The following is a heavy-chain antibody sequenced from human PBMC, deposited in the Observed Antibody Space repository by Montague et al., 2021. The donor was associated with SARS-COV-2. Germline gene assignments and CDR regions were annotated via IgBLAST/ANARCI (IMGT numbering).Heavy chain of an antibody. D-gene: IGHD2-2*01. CDR1: GGSFSGYH. J-gene: IGHJ3*02. Sequence: SETLSLTCVVYGGSFSGYHWSWIRQPPGKGLEWIGEINYNGSTTYNPSLKSRVTISIDTSKNQFSLKLNSVTAADTAVYYCARGPFPAAFDIWGQGTMVTVSS. V-gene: IGHV4-34*01. CDR3: ARGPFPAAFDI. CDR2: INYNGST.